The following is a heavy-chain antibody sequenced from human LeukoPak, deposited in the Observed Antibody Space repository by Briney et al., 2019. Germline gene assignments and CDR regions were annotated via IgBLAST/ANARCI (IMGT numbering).Heavy chain of an antibody. CDR3: ARAHSSSWYLDY. Sequence: GGSLRLSCAASGFTFSSYAMHWVRQAPGKGLEWVAVISYDGSNKYYADSVKGRFTISRDNSKNTLYLQMNSLRAEDTAVYYCARAHSSSWYLDYWGQETLVTVSS. CDR1: GFTFSSYA. D-gene: IGHD6-13*01. J-gene: IGHJ4*02. CDR2: ISYDGSNK. V-gene: IGHV3-30-3*01.